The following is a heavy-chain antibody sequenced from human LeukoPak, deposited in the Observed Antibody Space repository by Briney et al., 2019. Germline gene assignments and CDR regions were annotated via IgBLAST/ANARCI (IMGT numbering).Heavy chain of an antibody. D-gene: IGHD2-8*01. CDR2: IYYSGST. Sequence: SETLSLTCTVSGGSISSYYWSWIRQPPGKGLEWIGYIYYSGSTNYNPSLKSRVTISVDTSKNQFSLKLSSVTAADTAVYYCAREGYCTNGFCPNWLDPWGQGTLVTVSS. V-gene: IGHV4-59*08. CDR3: AREGYCTNGFCPNWLDP. J-gene: IGHJ5*02. CDR1: GGSISSYY.